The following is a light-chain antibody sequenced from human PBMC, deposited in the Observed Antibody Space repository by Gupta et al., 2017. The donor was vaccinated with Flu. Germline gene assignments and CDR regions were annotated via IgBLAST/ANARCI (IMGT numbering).Light chain of an antibody. J-gene: IGKJ1*01. Sequence: LSLPVTPGELVSISVRSIQSTRNNYLAWHLQKSGQSPQLLIYLVSNRASGVPDPFSGSGSGTDFTLRISRVVVEDVGLYYCSRGLPTRLTFGQGTKVEIK. V-gene: IGKV2-28*01. CDR1: QSTRNNY. CDR3: SRGLPTRLT. CDR2: LVS.